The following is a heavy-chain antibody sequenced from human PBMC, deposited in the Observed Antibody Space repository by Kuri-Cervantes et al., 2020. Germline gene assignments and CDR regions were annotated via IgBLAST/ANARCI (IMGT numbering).Heavy chain of an antibody. Sequence: ETLSLTCVGSGFSLSAYYMSWFRQAPGKGLEWVSSITSTTSIIYYADSVKGRFTISRDNAKNTLYLQMNSLRAEDAAVYYCVKDVATWGQGTLVTVSS. D-gene: IGHD2-21*01. V-gene: IGHV3-21*01. CDR1: GFSLSAYY. CDR2: ITSTTSII. J-gene: IGHJ5*02. CDR3: VKDVAT.